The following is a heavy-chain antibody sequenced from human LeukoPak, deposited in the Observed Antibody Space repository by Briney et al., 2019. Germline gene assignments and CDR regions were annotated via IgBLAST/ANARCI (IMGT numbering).Heavy chain of an antibody. D-gene: IGHD3-3*01. CDR1: VGTFSSYA. J-gene: IGHJ1*01. V-gene: IGHV1-69*05. Sequence: ASVTVSFKASVGTFSSYAISWVRQSPGQGLEWMGGIIPIFGTANYAQKFQGRVTITTDESTSTAYMELSRLRSEDTAVYYCARGATYYDFWSGPYPFQHWGQGTLVTVSS. CDR2: IIPIFGTA. CDR3: ARGATYYDFWSGPYPFQH.